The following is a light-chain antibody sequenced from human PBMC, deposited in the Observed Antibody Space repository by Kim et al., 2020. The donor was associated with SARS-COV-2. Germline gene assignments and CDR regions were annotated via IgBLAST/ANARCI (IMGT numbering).Light chain of an antibody. J-gene: IGLJ3*02. CDR2: DAN. V-gene: IGLV6-57*03. CDR3: QSYDSSKDCV. CDR1: SGSIASSY. Sequence: TVTISCTRSSGSIASSYVDWYQQRPGSAPSTVIYDANERPSGVPDRFSGSIDSSSNTASLTISGLRTEDEADYYCQSYDSSKDCVFGGGTQLTVL.